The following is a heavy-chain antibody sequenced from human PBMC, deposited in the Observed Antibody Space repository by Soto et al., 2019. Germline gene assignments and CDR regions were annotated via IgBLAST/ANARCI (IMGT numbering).Heavy chain of an antibody. D-gene: IGHD6-13*01. V-gene: IGHV3-49*03. CDR1: GFTFGDYA. Sequence: PGGSLRLSCTASGFTFGDYAMSWFRQAPGKGLEWVGFIRSKAYGGTTEYAASVKGRFTISRDDSKSIAYLQMNSLKTEDTAVYYFTRDRHMSSWYANYYYYGMDVWGQGTTVTVSS. J-gene: IGHJ6*02. CDR3: TRDRHMSSWYANYYYYGMDV. CDR2: IRSKAYGGTT.